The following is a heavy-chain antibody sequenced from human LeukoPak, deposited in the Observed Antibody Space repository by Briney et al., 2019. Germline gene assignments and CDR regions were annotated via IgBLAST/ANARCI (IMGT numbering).Heavy chain of an antibody. Sequence: SETLSLTCTVSGGSISSYYWSWIRQPPGKGLEWIGYIYYSGSTNYNPSLKSRVTISVDTSKNQFSLKLSSVTAADTAVYYCARLGYDYVWGSYRPRRFDPWGQGTLVTVSS. CDR2: IYYSGST. CDR1: GGSISSYY. V-gene: IGHV4-59*12. CDR3: ARLGYDYVWGSYRPRRFDP. J-gene: IGHJ5*02. D-gene: IGHD3-16*02.